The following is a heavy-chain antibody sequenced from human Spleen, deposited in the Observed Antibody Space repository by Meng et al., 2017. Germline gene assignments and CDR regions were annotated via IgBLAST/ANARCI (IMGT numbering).Heavy chain of an antibody. D-gene: IGHD4-11*01. J-gene: IGHJ4*02. Sequence: QVQLVQSGSELKKPGASVKVSCKASGYTFTSYAMNWVRQAPGQGLEWMGRIDPKTGGIKYAQRFQGRVTMTRDTSISTAYMELSGLRSDDTAVYFCARGGTVTTQYYFEYWGQGALVTDSS. V-gene: IGHV1-2*06. CDR2: IDPKTGGI. CDR1: GYTFTSYA. CDR3: ARGGTVTTQYYFEY.